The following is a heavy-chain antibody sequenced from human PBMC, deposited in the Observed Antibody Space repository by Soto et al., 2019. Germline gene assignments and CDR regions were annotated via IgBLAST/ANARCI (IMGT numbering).Heavy chain of an antibody. J-gene: IGHJ3*02. D-gene: IGHD3-3*01. CDR2: IIPILGIA. CDR1: GGTFSSYT. V-gene: IGHV1-69*02. Sequence: GASVKVSCKASGGTFSSYTISWVRQAPGQGLEWMGRIIPILGIANYAQKFQGRVTITTDKSTSTAYMELSSLRSEDTAVYYCARRRITIFGDAFDIWGQGTMVTVSS. CDR3: ARRRITIFGDAFDI.